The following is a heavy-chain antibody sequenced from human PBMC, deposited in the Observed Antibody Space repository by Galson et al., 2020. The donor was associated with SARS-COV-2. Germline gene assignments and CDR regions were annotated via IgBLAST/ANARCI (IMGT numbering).Heavy chain of an antibody. CDR3: AHRRSSDGGRFFDI. CDR1: GFSLSTSGVG. J-gene: IGHJ3*02. CDR2: IYWDDDK. V-gene: IGHV2-5*02. D-gene: IGHD2-21*02. Sequence: ESGPTLVKPTQTLTLTCTFSGFSLSTSGVGVGWIRQPPGKALEWLALIYWDDDKRYSPSLKSRLTITKDTSKNQVVLTMTNMDPVDTGTYYCAHRRSSDGGRFFDIWGQGTMVTVSS.